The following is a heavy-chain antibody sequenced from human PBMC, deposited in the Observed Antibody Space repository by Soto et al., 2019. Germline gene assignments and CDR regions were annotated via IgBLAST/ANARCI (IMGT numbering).Heavy chain of an antibody. V-gene: IGHV3-53*01. Sequence: EVQLVESGGGLIQPGGSLRLSCAASGFTVTNKYMTWVRQAPGKGLEWVSVIYSGGATSYADSVKGRFTISRDNSKDILYLQMNRLRAEDTAVYYCARVDYGDYGWYFDLWGRGTLVTVS. CDR3: ARVDYGDYGWYFDL. J-gene: IGHJ2*01. CDR2: IYSGGAT. D-gene: IGHD4-17*01. CDR1: GFTVTNKY.